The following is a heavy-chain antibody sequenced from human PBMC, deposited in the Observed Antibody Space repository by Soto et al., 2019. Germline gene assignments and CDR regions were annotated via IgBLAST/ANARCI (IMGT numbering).Heavy chain of an antibody. Sequence: QVQLQESGPGLVKPSETLSLTCTVSGGSISSYYWSWIRQPPGKGLEWIGYIYYSGSTNYNPSLKSRVTISVDTSKNQFSLKLSSVTAADTAVHYCARVLSGYLDYCGQGTLVTVSS. CDR1: GGSISSYY. D-gene: IGHD3-22*01. CDR3: ARVLSGYLDY. CDR2: IYYSGST. V-gene: IGHV4-59*01. J-gene: IGHJ4*02.